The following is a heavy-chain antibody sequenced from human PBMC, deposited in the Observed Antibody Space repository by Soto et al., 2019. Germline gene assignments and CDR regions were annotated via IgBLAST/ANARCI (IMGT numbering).Heavy chain of an antibody. CDR2: IYYSGST. V-gene: IGHV4-39*01. CDR1: GGSISSSSYY. D-gene: IGHD6-19*01. J-gene: IGHJ4*02. Sequence: SETLSLTCTVSGGSISSSSYYWGWIRQPPGKGLEWIGSIYYSGSTYYNPSLKIRVTISVDTSKNQFSLKLRSVTAADTAVYYCARHGGRAVAGPFDYWGQGTLVTVSS. CDR3: ARHGGRAVAGPFDY.